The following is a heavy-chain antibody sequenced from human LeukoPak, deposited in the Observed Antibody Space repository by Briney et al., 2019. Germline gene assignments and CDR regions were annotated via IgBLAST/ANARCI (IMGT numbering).Heavy chain of an antibody. V-gene: IGHV4-39*07. D-gene: IGHD6-13*01. J-gene: IGHJ4*02. CDR2: IYYSGST. Sequence: SETLSLTCTVPGGSISSSNYYWGWIRQPPGKGLEWIGSIYYSGSTYYNPSLNSRVTISVDTSKNQFSLKVTSLTAADTAVYYCATSGWYQTGVYWGQGTLVTVSS. CDR1: GGSISSSNYY. CDR3: ATSGWYQTGVY.